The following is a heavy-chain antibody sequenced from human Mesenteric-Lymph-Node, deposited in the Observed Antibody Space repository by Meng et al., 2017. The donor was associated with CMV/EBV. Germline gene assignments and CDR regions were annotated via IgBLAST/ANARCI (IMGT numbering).Heavy chain of an antibody. D-gene: IGHD2-15*01. CDR1: GFTVSTSY. Sequence: GESLKISCAASGFTVSTSYMSWVRQAPGKGLEWVSLIYSGGTTYYADSVKGRFTISRDNSKNTLFLQMNSLRPDDTAMYYCARDLRGGLDYWGQGTLVTVSS. V-gene: IGHV3-53*05. CDR2: IYSGGTT. CDR3: ARDLRGGLDY. J-gene: IGHJ4*02.